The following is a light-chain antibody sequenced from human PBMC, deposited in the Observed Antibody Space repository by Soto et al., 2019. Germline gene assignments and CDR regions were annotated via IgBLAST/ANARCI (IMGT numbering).Light chain of an antibody. CDR2: GST. Sequence: QSVLTQPPSLSGAPGQRVTISCTGGGSNIGAPYDVHWYQHLPGTAPKLLIYGSTNRPSGVPGRFSGSKSGTSASLAITGLQAEDEADYYCQSYDSSLSGYVFGAGTKLTVL. CDR1: GSNIGAPYD. CDR3: QSYDSSLSGYV. J-gene: IGLJ1*01. V-gene: IGLV1-40*01.